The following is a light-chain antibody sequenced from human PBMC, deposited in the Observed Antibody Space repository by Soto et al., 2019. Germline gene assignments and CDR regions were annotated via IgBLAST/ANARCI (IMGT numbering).Light chain of an antibody. J-gene: IGKJ5*01. CDR2: AAS. CDR1: QSISSY. CDR3: QQSETYPLT. Sequence: DIQMTQSPSTLSSSVGDRVTITCRASQSISSYLNWYKQKPGKAPKLLSYAASSLQSGVPSRFSGSGSGTEFTLTISSLQPGDFATYYCQQSETYPLTFGQGTRLEIK. V-gene: IGKV1-39*01.